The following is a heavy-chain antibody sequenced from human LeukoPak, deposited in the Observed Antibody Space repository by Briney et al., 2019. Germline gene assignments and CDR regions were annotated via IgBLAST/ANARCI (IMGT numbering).Heavy chain of an antibody. CDR2: IYFSGNT. D-gene: IGHD7-27*01. CDR1: SGSIDNYY. V-gene: IGHV4-59*08. CDR3: ARHVRTGDGSAFDI. J-gene: IGHJ3*02. Sequence: SETLSLTCTISSGSIDNYYWSWIRQPAGKGLEWIGQIYFSGNTYYNPSLKSRVTISVDTSKNQFSLKLSSVTAADTAVYYCARHVRTGDGSAFDIWGQGTMVTVSS.